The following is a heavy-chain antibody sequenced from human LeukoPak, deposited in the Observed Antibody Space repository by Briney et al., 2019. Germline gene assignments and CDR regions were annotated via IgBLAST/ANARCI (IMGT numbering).Heavy chain of an antibody. J-gene: IGHJ4*02. D-gene: IGHD3-3*02. CDR2: INPNSGAT. CDR1: GYTFTGYY. CDR3: AREISVSGTFSGLDS. Sequence: ASVKVSCKASGYTFTGYYMHWVRQAPGQGLEWMGWINPNSGATSYAQKFQGRVTMVRDTSISTAYMELTSLRSDDTAMYYCAREISVSGTFSGLDSWGQGTLVTVSS. V-gene: IGHV1-2*02.